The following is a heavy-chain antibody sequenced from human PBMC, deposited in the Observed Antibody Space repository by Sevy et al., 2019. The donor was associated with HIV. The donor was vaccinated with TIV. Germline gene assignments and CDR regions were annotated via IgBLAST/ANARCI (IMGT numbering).Heavy chain of an antibody. J-gene: IGHJ3*02. CDR2: IHHTGST. CDR3: VRAKFGSVLGDALDI. V-gene: IGHV4-4*02. CDR1: GASITISTW. D-gene: IGHD6-25*01. Sequence: SETLSLTCAVSGASITISTWWGWVRQPPGKGLEWIGEIHHTGSTNSNPSLKTRITLSVDKSKNQFSLNLNSVTAADTAVYYGVRAKFGSVLGDALDIWGQGTMVTVSS.